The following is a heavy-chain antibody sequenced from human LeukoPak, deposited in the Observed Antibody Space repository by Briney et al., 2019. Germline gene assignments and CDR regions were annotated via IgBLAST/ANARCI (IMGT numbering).Heavy chain of an antibody. V-gene: IGHV3-48*04. CDR2: ISSSGTTI. CDR3: ARRMMMVSPPFDY. J-gene: IGHJ4*02. D-gene: IGHD3-22*01. CDR1: GFTFSNSG. Sequence: GGSLRLSCAASGFTFSNSGMHWVRQAPGKGLEWVSYISSSGTTIYYADSVKGRFTISRDNTKNSVYLQMNSLRAEDTAVYYCARRMMMVSPPFDYWGQGTLVTVSS.